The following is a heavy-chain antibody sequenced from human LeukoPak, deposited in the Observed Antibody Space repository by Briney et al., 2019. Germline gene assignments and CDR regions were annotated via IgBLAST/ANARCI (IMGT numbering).Heavy chain of an antibody. Sequence: PSETLSLTCTVSGGSISSSSYYWGWIRQPPGKGLEWIGSIYYSGSTYYNPSLKSRVTISVGTSKNQFSLKLSSVTAADTAVYYCARSYAVLAATDYFDYWGQGTLVTVSS. CDR1: GGSISSSSYY. CDR3: ARSYAVLAATDYFDY. V-gene: IGHV4-39*01. J-gene: IGHJ4*02. D-gene: IGHD2-15*01. CDR2: IYYSGST.